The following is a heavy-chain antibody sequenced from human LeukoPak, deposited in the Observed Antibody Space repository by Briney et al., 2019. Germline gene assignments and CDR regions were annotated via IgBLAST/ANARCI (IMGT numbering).Heavy chain of an antibody. V-gene: IGHV3-72*01. D-gene: IGHD6-19*01. CDR2: IRNKANRYTT. J-gene: IGHJ3*02. Sequence: PGGSLRLSCAASGFTFSDHYMEWVRQAPGKGLEWVGRIRNKANRYTTEYAASVKGRFTISRDESKNSLYLQMNSLKTEDTAVYYCARGMSSGRYAVDIWGQGTMVTVSS. CDR3: ARGMSSGRYAVDI. CDR1: GFTFSDHY.